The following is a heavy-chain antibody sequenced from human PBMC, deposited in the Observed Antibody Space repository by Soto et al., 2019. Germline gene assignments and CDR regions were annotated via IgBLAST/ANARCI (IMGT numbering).Heavy chain of an antibody. CDR1: GGSISSSSYY. Sequence: SETLSLTCTVSGGSISSSSYYWGWIRQPPGKGLEWIGSIYYSGSTYYNPSLKSRVTISVDTSKNQFSLKLSSVTAADTAVYYCARRTWVATIIGYYYYMDVWGKGTTVTVSS. V-gene: IGHV4-39*01. J-gene: IGHJ6*03. D-gene: IGHD5-12*01. CDR3: ARRTWVATIIGYYYYMDV. CDR2: IYYSGST.